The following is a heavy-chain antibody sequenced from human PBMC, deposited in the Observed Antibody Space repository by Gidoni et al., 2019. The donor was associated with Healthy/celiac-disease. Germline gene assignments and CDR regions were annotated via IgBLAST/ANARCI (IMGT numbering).Heavy chain of an antibody. CDR1: GGSISSSSYY. Sequence: QLQLQESGPGLVKPSETLSLTCTVSGGSISSSSYYGGWIRQPPGKGMEWIGSIYYSGSTYYNPSLKSRVTISVDTSKNQFSLKLSSVTAADTAVYYCAGLERWELEAFDIWGQGTMVTVSS. D-gene: IGHD1-26*01. J-gene: IGHJ3*02. CDR2: IYYSGST. CDR3: AGLERWELEAFDI. V-gene: IGHV4-39*01.